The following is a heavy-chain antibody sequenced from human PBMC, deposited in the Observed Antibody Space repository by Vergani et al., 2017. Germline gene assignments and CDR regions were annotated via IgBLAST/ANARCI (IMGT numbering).Heavy chain of an antibody. J-gene: IGHJ3*02. V-gene: IGHV4-30-4*08. CDR3: ARGGYCSGGSCARSDI. Sequence: QVQLQESGPGLVKPSQTLSLTCTVSGGSISSGDYYWSWIRQPPGKGLEWIGYIYYSGSTYYNPSLKSRVTISGDTSKNQFSLKLSSVTAADTAVYYCARGGYCSGGSCARSDIWGQGTMVTVSS. CDR2: IYYSGST. CDR1: GGSISSGDYY. D-gene: IGHD2-15*01.